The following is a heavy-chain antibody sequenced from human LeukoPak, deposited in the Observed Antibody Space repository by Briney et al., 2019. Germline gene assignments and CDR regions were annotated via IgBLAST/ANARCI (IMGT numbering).Heavy chain of an antibody. CDR3: GYYDFWSALVY. V-gene: IGHV4-39*01. CDR2: FHYSGTT. D-gene: IGHD3-3*01. Sequence: SETLSLTCTVSGASISSSIYYWGWIRQPPGKGLEWIGNFHYSGTTYFNPSLKSRVTISVDTSKNQFSLRLTSVTVADTATYYCGYYDFWSALVYWGQGGPVTVSS. CDR1: GASISSSIYY. J-gene: IGHJ4*02.